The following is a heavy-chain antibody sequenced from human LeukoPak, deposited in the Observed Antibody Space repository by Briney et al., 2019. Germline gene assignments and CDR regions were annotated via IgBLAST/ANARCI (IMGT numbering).Heavy chain of an antibody. CDR1: GGSISSYY. CDR2: IYYSGST. D-gene: IGHD3-10*01. J-gene: IGHJ4*02. Sequence: SETLSLTCTVSGGSISSYYWSWIRQPPGKGLERIGYIYYSGSTNYNPSLKSRVTISVDTSKNQFSLKLSSVTAADTAVYYCARHEVTMVRGVIIPKPPGYWGQGTLVTVSS. V-gene: IGHV4-59*08. CDR3: ARHEVTMVRGVIIPKPPGY.